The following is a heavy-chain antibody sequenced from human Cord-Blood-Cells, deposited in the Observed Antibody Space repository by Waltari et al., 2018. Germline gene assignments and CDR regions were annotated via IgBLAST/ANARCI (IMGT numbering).Heavy chain of an antibody. CDR2: LDPEDGET. V-gene: IGHV1-24*01. CDR1: GYTLTELS. D-gene: IGHD3-16*01. Sequence: QVQLVQSGAEVKKPGASVKVSCKVSGYTLTELSMHWVRQAPGKGLEWLGGLDPEDGETTYERKCQGRVTMTEDTSTDTAYLELSSLRAEDTAVYYGETTNPVRGIRSLAFDIWGQGTMVTVSS. CDR3: ETTNPVRGIRSLAFDI. J-gene: IGHJ3*02.